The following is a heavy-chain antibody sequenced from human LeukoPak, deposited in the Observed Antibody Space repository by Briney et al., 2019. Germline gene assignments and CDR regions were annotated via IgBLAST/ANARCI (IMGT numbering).Heavy chain of an antibody. D-gene: IGHD4-17*01. CDR2: ISYDGNNE. CDR3: VRDSYGDYVGGYFEY. Sequence: GGSLRLSCAASGFTFTNYAMHWVRQAPGKGLEWVAVISYDGNNEYSIDSVRGRFTVSRDNSKNTLYLQMNSLRIEDTAVYYCVRDSYGDYVGGYFEYWGQGTLVTVSS. CDR1: GFTFTNYA. J-gene: IGHJ4*02. V-gene: IGHV3-30*04.